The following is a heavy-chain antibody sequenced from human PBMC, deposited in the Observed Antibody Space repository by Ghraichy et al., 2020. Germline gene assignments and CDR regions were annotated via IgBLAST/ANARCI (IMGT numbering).Heavy chain of an antibody. D-gene: IGHD5/OR15-5a*01. V-gene: IGHV3-7*01. CDR2: IAHDGGAK. CDR3: GSVFEY. J-gene: IGHJ4*02. Sequence: GGSLRLSCAGSGFSLSAYWMSWVRQAPGKGLQWVANIAHDGGAKFYLDSVKGRFTISRDNAMNSLFLQMSNLGAEDTAVYYCGSVFEYWGLGTLVTVSS. CDR1: GFSLSAYW.